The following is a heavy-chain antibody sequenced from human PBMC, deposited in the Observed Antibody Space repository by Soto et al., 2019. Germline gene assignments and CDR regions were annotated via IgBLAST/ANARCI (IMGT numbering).Heavy chain of an antibody. J-gene: IGHJ4*02. V-gene: IGHV1-18*01. CDR3: ARGLYGPAFDY. Sequence: QVQLVQSGAEVKKPGASVKVSCKASGYTFISYGISWVRQAPGQGLEWMGWISAYNGNTIYAQKLKGRVTMTTSTSKSTAYLELRSLRADDTAEYYGARGLYGPAFDYWGQGTLVTVSS. D-gene: IGHD4-17*01. CDR2: ISAYNGNT. CDR1: GYTFISYG.